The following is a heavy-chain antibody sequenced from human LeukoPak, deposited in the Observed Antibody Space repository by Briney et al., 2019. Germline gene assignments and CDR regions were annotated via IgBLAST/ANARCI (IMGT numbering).Heavy chain of an antibody. V-gene: IGHV4-39*07. D-gene: IGHD6-13*01. CDR2: IRYSGST. CDR1: GGSISSSSYY. J-gene: IGHJ4*02. Sequence: PSETLSLTCTVSGGSISSSSYYWGWIRQPPGKGLEWIGSIRYSGSTYYNPSLKSRVTISVDTSKNQFSLKLSSVTAADTAVYYCARGSRSRYSSSWAIDYWGQGTLVTVSS. CDR3: ARGSRSRYSSSWAIDY.